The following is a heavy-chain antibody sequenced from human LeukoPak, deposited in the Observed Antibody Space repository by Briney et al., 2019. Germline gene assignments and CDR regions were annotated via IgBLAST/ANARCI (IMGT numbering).Heavy chain of an antibody. CDR3: ARDVWWSVS. J-gene: IGHJ5*02. CDR1: GFTFSIYA. V-gene: IGHV3-30*04. D-gene: IGHD2-8*02. Sequence: GGSLRLSCAASGFTFSIYAMYWVRQAPGKGLEWVAVISYDGTNKLYADSVKGRFTISRDNSKNTLYLQMNSLRVEDTAMYYCARDVWWSVSWGQGTLVTVSS. CDR2: ISYDGTNK.